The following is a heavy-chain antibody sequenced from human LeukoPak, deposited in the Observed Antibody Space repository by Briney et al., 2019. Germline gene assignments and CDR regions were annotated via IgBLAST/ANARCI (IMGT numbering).Heavy chain of an antibody. D-gene: IGHD2-15*01. CDR1: GFTFGSYA. V-gene: IGHV3-23*01. CDR3: AKDLRRGSCYSLVY. J-gene: IGHJ4*02. Sequence: GGSLRLSCAASGFTFGSYAMSWVRQAPGKGLEWVSAISGSGGSTYYADSVKGRFTISRDNSKNTLYLQMNSLRAEDTAVYYCAKDLRRGSCYSLVYWGQGTLVTVSS. CDR2: ISGSGGST.